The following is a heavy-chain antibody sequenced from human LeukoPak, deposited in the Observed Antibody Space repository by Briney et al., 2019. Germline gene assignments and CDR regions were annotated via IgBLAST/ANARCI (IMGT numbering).Heavy chain of an antibody. J-gene: IGHJ3*02. D-gene: IGHD2-15*01. V-gene: IGHV3-30*04. CDR2: ISYDGSNT. CDR1: GFTFSSYA. Sequence: PGGSLRLSCAASGFTFSSYAMHWVRQAPGKGLEWVAIISYDGSNTYYADSVKGRFTISRDNSKNTLYLQMNSPRAEDTAVYFCAREGPRYCSGGSCYSGYGFDIWGQGTMVTVSS. CDR3: AREGPRYCSGGSCYSGYGFDI.